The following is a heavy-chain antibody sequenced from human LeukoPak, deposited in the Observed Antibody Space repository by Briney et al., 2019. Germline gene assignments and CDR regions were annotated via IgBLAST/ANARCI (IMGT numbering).Heavy chain of an antibody. CDR1: GFAFSNFW. J-gene: IGHJ4*02. CDR2: IRQDGNVK. CDR3: ATPYDSSGNN. Sequence: GGSLRLSCAASGFAFSNFWMSWVRQAPGKGLEWVGNIRQDGNVKYYVASVKGRFTISRDNAKNSLYLQMNSLTVEDTAVYYCATPYDSSGNNWGQGTLVTVSS. D-gene: IGHD3-22*01. V-gene: IGHV3-7*01.